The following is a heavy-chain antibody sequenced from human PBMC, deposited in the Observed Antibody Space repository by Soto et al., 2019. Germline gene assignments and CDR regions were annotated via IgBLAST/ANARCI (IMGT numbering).Heavy chain of an antibody. V-gene: IGHV3-23*01. J-gene: IGHJ4*02. CDR3: ANSVGIGCTGGSCYSFDY. D-gene: IGHD2-15*01. Sequence: EVQLLESGGGLVQPGGSLRLSCAASGFTFSNYAMSWVRQAPGKGLEWVSAVSISGGSTYYSDSVKGRFTISRENSKNTLCLQTKSLRAEDTAIYYCANSVGIGCTGGSCYSFDYWGQGTLVTVSS. CDR1: GFTFSNYA. CDR2: VSISGGST.